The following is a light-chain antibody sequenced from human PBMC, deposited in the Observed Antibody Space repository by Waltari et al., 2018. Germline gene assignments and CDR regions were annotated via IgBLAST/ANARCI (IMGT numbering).Light chain of an antibody. Sequence: QSVLTQPPSASGPPGPRVTISCSGSSSNLGSNPVNWYQQLPGTAPKLLIYSNNQRPSGVPDRFSGSKSGTSASLAISGLQSEDEADYYCAAWDDSLNGYVFGTGTKVTVL. CDR2: SNN. CDR3: AAWDDSLNGYV. V-gene: IGLV1-44*01. J-gene: IGLJ1*01. CDR1: SSNLGSNP.